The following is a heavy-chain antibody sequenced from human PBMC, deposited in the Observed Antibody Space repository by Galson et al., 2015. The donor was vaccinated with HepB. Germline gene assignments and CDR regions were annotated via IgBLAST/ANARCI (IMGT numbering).Heavy chain of an antibody. CDR2: ISSSSSYI. Sequence: SLRLSCAASGFTFSSYSMNWVRQAPGKGLEWVSSISSSSSYIYYADSVKGRFTISRDNAKNSLYLQMNSLRAEDTAVYYCARDRVWIDYGDFNWFDPWGQGTLVTVSS. J-gene: IGHJ5*02. D-gene: IGHD4-17*01. CDR1: GFTFSSYS. V-gene: IGHV3-21*01. CDR3: ARDRVWIDYGDFNWFDP.